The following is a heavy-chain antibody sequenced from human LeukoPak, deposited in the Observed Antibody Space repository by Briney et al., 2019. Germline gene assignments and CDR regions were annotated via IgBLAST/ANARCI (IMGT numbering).Heavy chain of an antibody. J-gene: IGHJ5*02. CDR1: GSTFSMYW. CDR2: IKKDGSAK. D-gene: IGHD3/OR15-3a*01. V-gene: IGHV3-7*01. Sequence: GGSLRLSCAASGSTFSMYWMSWVRQSPGKGLEWVANIKKDGSAKYCVDSVRGRFTISRDNAKNSLYLQMNSLRAEDTAVYYCAKDGQSPFDPWGQGTLVTVSS. CDR3: AKDGQSPFDP.